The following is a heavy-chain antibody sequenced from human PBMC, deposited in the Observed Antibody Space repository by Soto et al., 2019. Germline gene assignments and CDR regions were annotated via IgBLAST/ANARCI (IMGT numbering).Heavy chain of an antibody. CDR2: ISYDGNVA. CDR3: AKEGPITNWYFDY. CDR1: GFTFSNYG. Sequence: QVQLVESEGGVVQPGRSLRLSWVASGFTFSNYGMHWVRQAPGKGLEWVTVISYDGNVAYYADSVKGRFTSSRDNSKNTLYLQMNSLRTEDTAVYYCAKEGPITNWYFDYWGQGTLVTVSS. J-gene: IGHJ4*02. V-gene: IGHV3-30*18. D-gene: IGHD1-1*01.